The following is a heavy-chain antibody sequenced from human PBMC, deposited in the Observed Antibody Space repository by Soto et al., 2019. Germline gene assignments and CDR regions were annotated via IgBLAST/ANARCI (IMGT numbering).Heavy chain of an antibody. CDR2: INHSGST. Sequence: SETLSLTCAVYGGSFSGYYWSWIRQPPGKGLEWIGEINHSGSTNYNPSLKSRVTISVDTSKNQFSLKLSSVTAADTAVYYCARVLRATPRSGYYYYYMDVWGKGTTVTVSS. J-gene: IGHJ6*03. V-gene: IGHV4-34*01. D-gene: IGHD1-26*01. CDR1: GGSFSGYY. CDR3: ARVLRATPRSGYYYYYMDV.